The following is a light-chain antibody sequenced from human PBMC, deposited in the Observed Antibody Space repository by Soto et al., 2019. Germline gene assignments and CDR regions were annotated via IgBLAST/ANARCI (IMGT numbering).Light chain of an antibody. CDR1: QSISSW. V-gene: IGKV1-5*01. Sequence: DIQMTQSPSTLSAFVGDRVTITCRASQSISSWLAWYQQKPGKAPKPLIYDASSLESGVPSRFSGSGSGTEFTLTISSLQPDDFATYYCQQYNSEWTFGQGTKV. J-gene: IGKJ1*01. CDR3: QQYNSEWT. CDR2: DAS.